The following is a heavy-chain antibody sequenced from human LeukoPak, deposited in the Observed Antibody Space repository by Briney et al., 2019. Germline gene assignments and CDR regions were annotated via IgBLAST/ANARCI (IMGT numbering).Heavy chain of an antibody. Sequence: ASVKVSCKASGGTFSSYAISWVRQAPGQGLEWMGWISAYNGNTNYAQKLQGRVTMTTETSTSTAYMELRSLRSDDTAVYYCARSSDYYDSSGYLDYWGQGTLVTVSS. CDR1: GGTFSSYA. CDR2: ISAYNGNT. CDR3: ARSSDYYDSSGYLDY. V-gene: IGHV1-18*01. J-gene: IGHJ4*02. D-gene: IGHD3-22*01.